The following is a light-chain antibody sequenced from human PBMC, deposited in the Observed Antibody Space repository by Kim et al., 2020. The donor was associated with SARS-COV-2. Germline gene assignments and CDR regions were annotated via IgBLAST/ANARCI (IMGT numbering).Light chain of an antibody. Sequence: EIVLTQSPGTLSLSPGERATLSCRASQSVTSNHLAWYQQKPGQAPRHLIYGASRRATGIPSRFSGSGSGTDFTLTISRLEPEDFAVYFCHQYGISRTFGQGTKVDIK. V-gene: IGKV3-20*01. CDR1: QSVTSNH. CDR2: GAS. CDR3: HQYGISRT. J-gene: IGKJ1*01.